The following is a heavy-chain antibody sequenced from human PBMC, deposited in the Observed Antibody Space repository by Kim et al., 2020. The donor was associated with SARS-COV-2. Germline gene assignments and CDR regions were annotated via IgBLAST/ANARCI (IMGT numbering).Heavy chain of an antibody. D-gene: IGHD3-10*01. CDR1: GYTFTSYA. CDR2: INAGNGNT. J-gene: IGHJ5*02. CDR3: ARAFGRPNWFDP. Sequence: ASVKVSRKASGYTFTSYAMHWVRQAPGQRLEWMGWINAGNGNTKYSQKFQGRVTITRDTSASTAYMELSSLRSEDTAVYYCARAFGRPNWFDPWGQGTLVTVSS. V-gene: IGHV1-3*01.